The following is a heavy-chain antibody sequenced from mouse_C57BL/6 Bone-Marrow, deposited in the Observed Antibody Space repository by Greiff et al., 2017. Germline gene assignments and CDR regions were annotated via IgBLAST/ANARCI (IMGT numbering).Heavy chain of an antibody. V-gene: IGHV1-81*01. CDR2: IYPRSGNT. CDR1: GYTFTSYG. CDR3: ASPSYYAMDY. Sequence: VQLQQSGAELARPGASVKLSCKASGYTFTSYGISWVKQRTGQGLEWIGEIYPRSGNTYYNEKFKGKATLTADKSSSTAYMELRSLTSEDSAVYFCASPSYYAMDYWGQGTSVTVSS. J-gene: IGHJ4*01.